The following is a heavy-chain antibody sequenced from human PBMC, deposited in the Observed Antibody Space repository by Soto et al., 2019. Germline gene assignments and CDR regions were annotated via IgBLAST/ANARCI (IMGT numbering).Heavy chain of an antibody. V-gene: IGHV3-33*08. Sequence: VQLVDSGGGLVQPGGSLRLSCAASEFTFRSYWMHWVRQSPGKGLVWVAVIWYDGSNKYYADSVKGRFTISRDNSKNTLYLQMNSLRAEDTAVYYCARGGGYGSGSYYISPFDYWGQGTLVTVSS. CDR2: IWYDGSNK. J-gene: IGHJ4*02. D-gene: IGHD3-10*01. CDR3: ARGGGYGSGSYYISPFDY. CDR1: EFTFRSYW.